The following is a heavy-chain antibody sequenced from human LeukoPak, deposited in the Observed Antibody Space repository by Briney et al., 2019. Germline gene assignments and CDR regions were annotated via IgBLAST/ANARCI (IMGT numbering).Heavy chain of an antibody. J-gene: IGHJ3*02. CDR2: INPNSGGT. Sequence: GASVKVSCKTSGYTFTDYYIHWVRQAPGQGLEWMGWINPNSGGTNYAQKFQGRVTMTRDTSISTAYMELSRLRSDDTAVYYCARVPTEIPSLRMDAFDIWGQGTMVTVSS. D-gene: IGHD2/OR15-2a*01. CDR1: GYTFTDYY. V-gene: IGHV1-2*02. CDR3: ARVPTEIPSLRMDAFDI.